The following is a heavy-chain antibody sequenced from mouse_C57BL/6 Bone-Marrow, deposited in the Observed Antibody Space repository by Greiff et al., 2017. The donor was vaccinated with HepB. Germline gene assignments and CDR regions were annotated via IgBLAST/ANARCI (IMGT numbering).Heavy chain of an antibody. Sequence: VQLKESGGDLVKPGGSLKLSCAASGFTFSSYGMSWVRQTPDKRLEWVATISSGGSYTYYPDSVKGRFTISRENAKNTLYLQMSSLKSEDTAMYYCARTGTYYAMDYWGQGTSVTVSS. CDR3: ARTGTYYAMDY. V-gene: IGHV5-6*01. CDR2: ISSGGSYT. D-gene: IGHD4-1*01. CDR1: GFTFSSYG. J-gene: IGHJ4*01.